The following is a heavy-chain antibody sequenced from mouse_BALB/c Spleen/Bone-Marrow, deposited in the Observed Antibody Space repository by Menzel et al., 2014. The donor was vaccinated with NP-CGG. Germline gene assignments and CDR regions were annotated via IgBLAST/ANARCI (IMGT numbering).Heavy chain of an antibody. CDR1: GFSLTRYG. J-gene: IGHJ4*01. V-gene: IGHV2-2*02. CDR3: ARDYYYGSRAMDY. CDR2: IWSGGST. Sequence: QVQLQQSGPGLMQPSQSLSITCTVSGFSLTRYGIHWVRQSPGKGLEWLGVIWSGGSTDYNAAFISRLSINKDNSKSQVFFKMNSLQANDTAIYYCARDYYYGSRAMDYWGQETSVTVSS. D-gene: IGHD1-1*01.